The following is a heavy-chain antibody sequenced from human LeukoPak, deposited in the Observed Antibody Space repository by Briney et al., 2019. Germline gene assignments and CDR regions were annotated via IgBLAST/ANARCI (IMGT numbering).Heavy chain of an antibody. CDR1: GFTFTSYA. CDR2: ISGSGDKT. Sequence: PGGSLRLSCAASGFTFTSYAMSWVRQAPGKGLEWVSTISGSGDKTYYADSVKGRFTISRDNSKNTMYLQMNSLRAEDTAVYYCASGYCTNGVCYVEYFQHWGQGTLVTVSS. D-gene: IGHD2-8*01. V-gene: IGHV3-23*01. CDR3: ASGYCTNGVCYVEYFQH. J-gene: IGHJ1*01.